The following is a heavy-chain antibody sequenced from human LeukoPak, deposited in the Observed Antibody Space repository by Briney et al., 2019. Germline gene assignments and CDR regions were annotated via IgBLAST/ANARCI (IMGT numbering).Heavy chain of an antibody. J-gene: IGHJ4*02. CDR1: GGSISSYY. CDR3: AFYDILTGLDY. D-gene: IGHD3-9*01. CDR2: IYYSGST. V-gene: IGHV4-59*08. Sequence: SETLSLTCTASGGSISSYYWSWIRQPPGKGLEWIGYIYYSGSTNYNPSLKSRVTISVDTSKNQFSLKLSSVTAADTAVYYCAFYDILTGLDYWGQGTLVTVSS.